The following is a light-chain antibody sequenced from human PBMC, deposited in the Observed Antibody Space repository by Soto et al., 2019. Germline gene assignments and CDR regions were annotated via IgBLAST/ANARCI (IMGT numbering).Light chain of an antibody. CDR1: QSISNY. CDR2: GAS. J-gene: IGKJ4*01. V-gene: IGKV3-15*01. Sequence: EILMTQSPSSLSVSVGDRVTITCRASQSISNYLAWYQQKPGEAPRLLIYGASSWPTGIPARFSGSGSGTEFTLTISTLQSEDFAVYYCQQGYSRPPLTFGGGTKVEIK. CDR3: QQGYSRPPLT.